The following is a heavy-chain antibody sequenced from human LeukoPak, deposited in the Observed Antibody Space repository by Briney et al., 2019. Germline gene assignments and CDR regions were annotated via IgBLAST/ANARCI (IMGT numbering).Heavy chain of an antibody. D-gene: IGHD3-10*01. CDR1: GSAFSRSW. CDR2: LSYDGSNE. J-gene: IGHJ4*02. V-gene: IGHV3-30*03. Sequence: PGGSLRLSCAASGSAFSRSWIHWVRQAPGKGLEWVAVLSYDGSNEYYADSVKGRFTISRDNSKNTLYLQMNSLRVEDTAVYYCAGSWFYRDYFEYWGQGTLVTVSS. CDR3: AGSWFYRDYFEY.